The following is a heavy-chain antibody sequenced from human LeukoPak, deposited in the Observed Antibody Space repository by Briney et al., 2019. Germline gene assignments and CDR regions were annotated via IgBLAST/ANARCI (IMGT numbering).Heavy chain of an antibody. CDR3: AKDRTYGSSGQSDF. CDR2: ISGSGGST. J-gene: IGHJ4*02. CDR1: GFTLSSYA. D-gene: IGHD6-19*01. Sequence: PSGGSLRLSCAASGFTLSSYAMTWVRQAPGKGLEWVSAISGSGGSTYYADSVKGRFTISRDNSKNTLYLQLNSLRGEDTAVYYCAKDRTYGSSGQSDFWGQGTLVTVPS. V-gene: IGHV3-23*01.